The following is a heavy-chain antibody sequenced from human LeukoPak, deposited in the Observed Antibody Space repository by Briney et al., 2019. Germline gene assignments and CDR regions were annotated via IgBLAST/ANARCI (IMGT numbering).Heavy chain of an antibody. D-gene: IGHD6-13*01. CDR2: ISGGGGAT. Sequence: GGSLRLSCAASGFTFSSYSMSWVRQAPGKGLEWVSAISGGGGATFYADSVKGRFTISRDNSKNTLYLQMNGLRAEDTAVYYCAKLSSSWYPFDYWGQGTLVTVSS. CDR3: AKLSSSWYPFDY. V-gene: IGHV3-23*01. CDR1: GFTFSSYS. J-gene: IGHJ4*02.